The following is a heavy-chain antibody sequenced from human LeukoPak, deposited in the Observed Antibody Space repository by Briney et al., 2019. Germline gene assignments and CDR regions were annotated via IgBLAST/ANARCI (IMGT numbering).Heavy chain of an antibody. CDR3: AKDGNPYGSGSYYNVENWFDP. J-gene: IGHJ5*02. CDR2: ISWNSGSI. CDR1: GFTFDDYA. Sequence: GRSLRLSCAASGFTFDDYAMHWVRQAPGKGLEWVSGISWNSGSIGYADSVKGRFTISRDNSKNTLYLQMNSLRAEDTAVYYCAKDGNPYGSGSYYNVENWFDPWGQGTLVTVSS. V-gene: IGHV3-9*01. D-gene: IGHD3-10*01.